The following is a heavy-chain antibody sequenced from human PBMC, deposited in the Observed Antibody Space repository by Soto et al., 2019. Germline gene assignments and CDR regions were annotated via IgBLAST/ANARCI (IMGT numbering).Heavy chain of an antibody. V-gene: IGHV1-18*01. CDR2: ISAYNGNT. CDR1: GYTFTSYG. D-gene: IGHD3-22*01. CDR3: ASFRFYDSSGYYFEEDY. Sequence: QVQLVQSGAEVKKPGASVKVSCKASGYTFTSYGISWVRQAPGQGLEWMGWISAYNGNTNYAQKLQGRVTMTTDTSTSTAYMELRSLRSDDTAVHYCASFRFYDSSGYYFEEDYWGQGTLVTVSS. J-gene: IGHJ4*02.